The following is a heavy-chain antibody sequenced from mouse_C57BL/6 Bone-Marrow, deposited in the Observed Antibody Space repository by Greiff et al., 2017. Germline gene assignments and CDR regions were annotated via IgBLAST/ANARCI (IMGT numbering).Heavy chain of an antibody. CDR1: GFTFSDSG. Sequence: VQLKQSGGGLVKPGGSLKLSCAASGFTFSDSGMHWVRQAPEKGLEWVAYISSGSSTIYYADTVKGRFTISRDNAKNTLFRKMTSLRSEDTAMYYCARGEYGSSFAYWGQGTLVTVSA. J-gene: IGHJ3*01. CDR2: ISSGSSTI. V-gene: IGHV5-17*01. D-gene: IGHD1-1*01. CDR3: ARGEYGSSFAY.